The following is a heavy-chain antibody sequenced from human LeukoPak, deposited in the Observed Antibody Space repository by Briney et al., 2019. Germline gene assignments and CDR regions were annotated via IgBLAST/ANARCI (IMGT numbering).Heavy chain of an antibody. V-gene: IGHV4-59*01. CDR1: GGSISSYY. J-gene: IGHJ3*02. CDR2: IYYSGGT. CDR3: ARSEDYYDSSGSRFAGAFDI. D-gene: IGHD3-22*01. Sequence: SETLSLTCTVSGGSISSYYWSWIRQPPGKGLEWVGYIYYSGGTNYNPSLKSRVTISVATSKKQSSLKLSSTTAADTAVYYCARSEDYYDSSGSRFAGAFDIWGQGTMVTVSS.